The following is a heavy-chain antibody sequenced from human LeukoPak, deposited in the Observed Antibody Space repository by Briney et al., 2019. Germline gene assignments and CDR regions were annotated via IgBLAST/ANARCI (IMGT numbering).Heavy chain of an antibody. CDR1: GGSISSGDYY. CDR2: IYYSGST. J-gene: IGHJ4*02. V-gene: IGHV4-30-4*01. Sequence: SETLSLTCTVSGGSISSGDYYWSWLRQPPGKGLEWIGYIYYSGSTYYNPSLKSRVTISVDTSKSQFSLKLSSVTAADTAVYYCARAGQLDANFDYWGQGTLVTVSS. D-gene: IGHD6-13*01. CDR3: ARAGQLDANFDY.